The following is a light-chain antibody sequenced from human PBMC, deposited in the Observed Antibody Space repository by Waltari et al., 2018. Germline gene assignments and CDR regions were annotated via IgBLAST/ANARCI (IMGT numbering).Light chain of an antibody. CDR2: EVN. Sequence: QSALTQPASVSGSPGQSITIPCPGGSRYFGGPMYVSWYRQDAGKAPKLLISEVNNRPSGVSNRFSGSKSGNTASLTSSGLQTEDEADYYCSSFTSSSTWVFGGGTKLTVL. CDR1: SRYFGGPMY. J-gene: IGLJ3*02. CDR3: SSFTSSSTWV. V-gene: IGLV2-14*01.